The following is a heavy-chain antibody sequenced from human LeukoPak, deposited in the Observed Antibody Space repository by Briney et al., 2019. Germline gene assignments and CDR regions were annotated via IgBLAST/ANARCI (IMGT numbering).Heavy chain of an antibody. CDR3: ARGARGTVPSFDY. V-gene: IGHV5-51*01. Sequence: GESLQISCKGSGYSFTGYWIGWVRQMPGKGLEWMAIIYPGDSDTRYSPSFQGQVTISADKSISTAYLQWSSLKASDTAMYYCARGARGTVPSFDYWGRGTLVTVSS. D-gene: IGHD4-11*01. J-gene: IGHJ4*02. CDR2: IYPGDSDT. CDR1: GYSFTGYW.